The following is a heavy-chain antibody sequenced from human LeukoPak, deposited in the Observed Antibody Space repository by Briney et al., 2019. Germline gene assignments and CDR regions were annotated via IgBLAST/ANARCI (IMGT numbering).Heavy chain of an antibody. Sequence: GGSLRLSCAASGFTFSGYAMHWVRQAPGKGLEWVAVISYDGSNKYYADSVEGRFTISRDNSKNTLYLQMNSLRAEDTAVYYCAREATVTTYFDYWGQGTLVTVSS. CDR2: ISYDGSNK. CDR3: AREATVTTYFDY. V-gene: IGHV3-30*04. CDR1: GFTFSGYA. D-gene: IGHD4-17*01. J-gene: IGHJ4*02.